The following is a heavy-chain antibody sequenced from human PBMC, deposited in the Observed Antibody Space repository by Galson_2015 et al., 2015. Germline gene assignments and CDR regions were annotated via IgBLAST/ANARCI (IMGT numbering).Heavy chain of an antibody. CDR3: ARVIAAQHYTLDV. Sequence: SLRLSCAASGFTVSSNYMSWVRQAPGKGLEWVSLIYSGGSTYYADSVKGRFTISRDNSKNTLYLQMNSLRAEDTAVYYCARVIAAQHYTLDVWGQGTLVTVSS. CDR1: GFTVSSNY. V-gene: IGHV3-53*01. J-gene: IGHJ6*02. CDR2: IYSGGST. D-gene: IGHD6-13*01.